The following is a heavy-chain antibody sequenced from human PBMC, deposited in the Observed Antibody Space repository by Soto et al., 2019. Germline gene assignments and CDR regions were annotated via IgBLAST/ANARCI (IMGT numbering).Heavy chain of an antibody. CDR2: INPNSGAT. V-gene: IGHV1-2*02. D-gene: IGHD3-3*01. J-gene: IGHJ5*02. CDR3: ARGGGTIHAPLP. CDR1: GSTFTSYF. Sequence: ASVKVSSKASGSTFTSYFIHWVRQAPRQGLEWVGYINPNSGATKYAPRFQGRVTMTSDTSIRTAYMDLSNLRSDETAVHYCARGGGTIHAPLPWGRRTLVTVSS.